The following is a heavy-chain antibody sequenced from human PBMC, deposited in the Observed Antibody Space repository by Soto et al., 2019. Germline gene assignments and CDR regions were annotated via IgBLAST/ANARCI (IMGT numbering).Heavy chain of an antibody. Sequence: TLSLTCAISGDSVSSNSAAWNWIRQSPSRGLEWLGRTYYRSKWYNDYAVSVKSRITISPDTSKGQFSLQLNSVTPEDTAVYYCARDRTVVVVAATPPVGYYYGMDVWGQGTTVTVSS. V-gene: IGHV6-1*01. D-gene: IGHD2-15*01. CDR2: TYYRSKWYN. J-gene: IGHJ6*02. CDR1: GDSVSSNSAA. CDR3: ARDRTVVVVAATPPVGYYYGMDV.